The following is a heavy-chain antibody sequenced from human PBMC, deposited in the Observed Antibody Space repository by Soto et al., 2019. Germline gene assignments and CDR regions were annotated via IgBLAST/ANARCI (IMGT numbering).Heavy chain of an antibody. CDR2: IYTSGST. D-gene: IGHD3-10*01. CDR1: GFIVSSNY. V-gene: IGHV3-66*01. J-gene: IGHJ3*01. CDR3: ARGDGALDV. Sequence: EVQLVESGGGLVQPGGSLRLSCAASGFIVSSNYMSWVRQAPGKGLEWVSVIYTSGSTYYADSVKGRFTISRDNSKNIVYLQMNSLSAEDTAVYYCARGDGALDVWGQGTLVTVS.